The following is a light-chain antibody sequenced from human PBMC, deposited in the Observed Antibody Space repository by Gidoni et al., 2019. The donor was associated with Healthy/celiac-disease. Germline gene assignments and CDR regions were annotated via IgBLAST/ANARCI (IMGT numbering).Light chain of an antibody. J-gene: IGKJ3*01. Sequence: DIVMTQAPDSLAVSLGARATINCKSSQSVLYSSTNKNYLAWYQQKPGQPPKLLIYWASTRESGVPDRFSGSGSGTDYTLTISSLQAEDGAVYYCQQYYSTPFFGPGTKVDIK. CDR2: WAS. CDR3: QQYYSTPF. CDR1: QSVLYSSTNKNY. V-gene: IGKV4-1*01.